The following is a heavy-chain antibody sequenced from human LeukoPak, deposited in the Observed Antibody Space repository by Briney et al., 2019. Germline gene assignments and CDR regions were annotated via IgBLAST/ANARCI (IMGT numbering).Heavy chain of an antibody. CDR2: IIPIFVTA. CDR3: ANHQPGEYRYGEYYFDY. Sequence: SVNVSCKASGGTFSSYAISWVRQAPGQGLEWMGGIIPIFVTANYAQKFQGRVTITADESTSTAYMELSSLRSEDTPVYYCANHQPGEYRYGEYYFDYWGQGTLVTVSS. J-gene: IGHJ4*02. D-gene: IGHD5-18*01. V-gene: IGHV1-69*13. CDR1: GGTFSSYA.